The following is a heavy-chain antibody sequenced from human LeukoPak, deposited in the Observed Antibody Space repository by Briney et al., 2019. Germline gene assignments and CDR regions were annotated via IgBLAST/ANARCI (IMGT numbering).Heavy chain of an antibody. D-gene: IGHD3-22*01. CDR3: AKSNGYGLIDI. J-gene: IGHJ3*02. Sequence: PSETLSLTCTVSGGSFSTYYWGWVRQPPGKALEWIGNIFYSGSTYYSPSLKSRVTISLDTSRNQFSLKLNSVTAADTAVYYCAKSNGYGLIDIWGQGTMVTVSS. V-gene: IGHV4-59*12. CDR1: GGSFSTYY. CDR2: IFYSGST.